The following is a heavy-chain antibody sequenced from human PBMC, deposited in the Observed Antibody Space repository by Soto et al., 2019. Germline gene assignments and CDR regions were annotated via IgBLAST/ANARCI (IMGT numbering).Heavy chain of an antibody. Sequence: PGESLKISCKADGYSFTRHWIGWVRQVPGRGLEWVAVIYPADSDARYSPPFRGRGTISVDISINTVYLQWRSLKASDTAIYFCARQDIVTAQVRGVYFDSRGQGTPVTVSS. CDR1: GYSFTRHW. J-gene: IGHJ4*02. CDR2: IYPADSDA. CDR3: ARQDIVTAQVRGVYFDS. D-gene: IGHD2-15*01. V-gene: IGHV5-51*01.